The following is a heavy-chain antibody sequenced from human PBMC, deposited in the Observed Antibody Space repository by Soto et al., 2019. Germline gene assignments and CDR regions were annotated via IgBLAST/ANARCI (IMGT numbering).Heavy chain of an antibody. D-gene: IGHD6-19*01. V-gene: IGHV1-24*01. CDR2: FDPEDGET. CDR3: ATDTQIASRGWYQIDP. J-gene: IGHJ5*02. Sequence: ASVKVSCKVSGYTLTELSMHWVRQAPGKGLEWMGGFDPEDGETIYAQKFQGRVTMTEDTSTDTAYMELSSLRSEDTAVYYCATDTQIASRGWYQIDPWGQGTLVTVSS. CDR1: GYTLTELS.